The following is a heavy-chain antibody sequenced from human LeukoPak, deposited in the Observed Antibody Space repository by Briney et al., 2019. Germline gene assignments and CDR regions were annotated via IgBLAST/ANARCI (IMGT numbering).Heavy chain of an antibody. CDR1: GGSISNSF. V-gene: IGHV4-4*07. CDR3: ARAPSGCGGTCAFGS. J-gene: IGHJ4*02. CDR2: IYTDGST. D-gene: IGHD2-21*01. Sequence: SETLSLTCTVSGGSISNSFWSWIRQPAGKGLEWIGRIYTDGSTNSNPSLRSRLTMSLDTSKNQFSLKLTSVTAADTAVYFCARAPSGCGGTCAFGSWGQGTRVTVSS.